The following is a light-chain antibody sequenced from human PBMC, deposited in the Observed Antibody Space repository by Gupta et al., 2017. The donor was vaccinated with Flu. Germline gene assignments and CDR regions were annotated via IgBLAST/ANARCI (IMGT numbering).Light chain of an antibody. V-gene: IGLV1-51*02. CDR1: SSNIGNTY. CDR2: ENN. CDR3: GTWDGSLSTDV. Sequence: QSVLTQPPSISAAPGQSVTISCSGSSSNIGNTYVSWYQQLPGTAPKLLIYENNKRPSGIPDRFSGSKSGTSADLGITGLQTGDEADDYCGTWDGSLSTDVFGTGTKVTVL. J-gene: IGLJ1*01.